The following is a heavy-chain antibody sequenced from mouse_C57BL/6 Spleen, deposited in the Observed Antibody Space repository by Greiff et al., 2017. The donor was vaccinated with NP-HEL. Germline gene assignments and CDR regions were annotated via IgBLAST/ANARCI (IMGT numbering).Heavy chain of an antibody. Sequence: VQLQQPGAELVKPGASVKMSCKASGYTFTSYWITWVKQRPGQGLEWIGDIYPGSGSTNYNEKFKSKATLTVDTSSSTAYMQLSSLTSEDSAVYYCARGGSNPRSSFDYWGQGTTLTVSS. CDR2: IYPGSGST. D-gene: IGHD1-1*01. J-gene: IGHJ2*01. CDR3: ARGGSNPRSSFDY. CDR1: GYTFTSYW. V-gene: IGHV1-55*01.